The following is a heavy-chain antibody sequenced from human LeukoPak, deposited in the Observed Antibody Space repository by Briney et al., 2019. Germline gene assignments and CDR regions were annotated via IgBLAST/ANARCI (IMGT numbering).Heavy chain of an antibody. V-gene: IGHV3-7*05. CDR2: IKQDGSEK. J-gene: IGHJ6*02. D-gene: IGHD5-24*01. CDR1: GFTFSSYW. CDR3: GMAMDV. Sequence: QPGGSLRLSCAASGFTFSSYWMNWVRRAPGKGLEWVANIKQDGSEKYYVDSVKGRFTISRDNAKNSLYLQMSSLRAEDTAVYYCGMAMDVWGRGTTVTVSS.